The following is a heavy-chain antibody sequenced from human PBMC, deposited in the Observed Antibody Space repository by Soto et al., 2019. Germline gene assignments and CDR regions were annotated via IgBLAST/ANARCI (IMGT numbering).Heavy chain of an antibody. CDR1: GFTVSSNS. D-gene: IGHD5-18*01. J-gene: IGHJ4*02. V-gene: IGHV3-66*01. Sequence: EVQLVESGGGLVQPGGSLRLSCAASGFTVSSNSMTWVRQAPGKGLEWVSFLYTGGSTYYSDSVKGRFTISRDNSKNTLYLQMSSLRAEDTAVYYCARDWSYGAFGYWGQGTLVTGSS. CDR2: LYTGGST. CDR3: ARDWSYGAFGY.